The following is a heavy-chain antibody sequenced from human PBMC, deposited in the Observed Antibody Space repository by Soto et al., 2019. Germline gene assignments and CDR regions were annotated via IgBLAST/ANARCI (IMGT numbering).Heavy chain of an antibody. J-gene: IGHJ4*02. D-gene: IGHD3-10*01. Sequence: QVQLQESGPGLVKPSQTLSLTCTVSGGSISTVDYWWSWIRQSPDMGLEWIGHIYDGGRTYNNPSLERRATVSAATSKGPLPLTLGSVSAADTAVYCCARGPSGDKVDSWGQGTLVTVSS. CDR2: IYDGGRT. V-gene: IGHV4-30-4*01. CDR3: ARGPSGDKVDS. CDR1: GGSISTVDYW.